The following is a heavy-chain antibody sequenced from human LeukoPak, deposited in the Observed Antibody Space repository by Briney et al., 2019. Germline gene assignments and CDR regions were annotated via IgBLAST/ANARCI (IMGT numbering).Heavy chain of an antibody. CDR3: ASGFATVLL. J-gene: IGHJ4*02. D-gene: IGHD4-17*01. Sequence: GASVKVSFQSSGYTFIPYHRHSVGQAPGQGLEWMGWINPNSGGTKYAQKFQGRVTMTRDTSISTVCMELSRLRSDDTAVYYCASGFATVLLWGQGTLVTVSS. V-gene: IGHV1-2*02. CDR2: INPNSGGT. CDR1: GYTFIPYH.